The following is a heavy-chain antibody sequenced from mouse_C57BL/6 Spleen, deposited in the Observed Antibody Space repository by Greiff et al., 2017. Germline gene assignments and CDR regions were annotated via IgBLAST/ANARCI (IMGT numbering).Heavy chain of an antibody. CDR3: ARYWDRDYAMDY. CDR1: GYTFTSYW. J-gene: IGHJ4*01. Sequence: VQLQQPGAELVKPGASVKLSCKASGYTFTSYWMHLVKQRPGQGLEWIGMIHPNSGSTNYNEKFKSKATLTVDKSSSTAYMQLSSLTSEDSAVYYCARYWDRDYAMDYWGQGTSVTVSS. V-gene: IGHV1-64*01. CDR2: IHPNSGST. D-gene: IGHD4-1*01.